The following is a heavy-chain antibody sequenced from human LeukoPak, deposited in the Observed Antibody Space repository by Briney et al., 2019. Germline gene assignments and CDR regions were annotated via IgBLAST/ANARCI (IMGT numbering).Heavy chain of an antibody. V-gene: IGHV4-61*02. CDR1: GGSISSGSYY. J-gene: IGHJ3*02. Sequence: SQTLSLTCTVSGGSISSGSYYWSWIRQPAGKGLEWIGRIYTSGSTNYNPSLKSRVTMSVDTSKNQFSLKLSSVTAADTAVYYCARVRRPGSSWTGDAFDIWGQGTMVTVSS. CDR3: ARVRRPGSSWTGDAFDI. CDR2: IYTSGST. D-gene: IGHD6-13*01.